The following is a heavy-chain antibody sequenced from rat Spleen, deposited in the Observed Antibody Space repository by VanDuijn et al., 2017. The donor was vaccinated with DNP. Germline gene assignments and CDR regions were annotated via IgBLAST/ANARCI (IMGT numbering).Heavy chain of an antibody. CDR1: GFTFSKNA. CDR3: AVDRDGSYGVAY. V-gene: IGHV5-29*01. D-gene: IGHD1-12*02. Sequence: EVQLVESDGGLVQPGRSLKVSCVASGFTFSKNAMAWVRQAPRKGLEWVATINYDGNSTHYRDSVKGRFTISRDNAKSTLYLQMDSLRSEDTATYYCAVDRDGSYGVAYWGQGTLVTVSS. J-gene: IGHJ3*01. CDR2: INYDGNST.